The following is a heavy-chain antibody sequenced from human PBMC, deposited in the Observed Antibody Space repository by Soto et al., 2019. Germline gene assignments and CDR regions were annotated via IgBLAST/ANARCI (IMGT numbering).Heavy chain of an antibody. V-gene: IGHV3-23*01. CDR2: ISGSGGST. CDR1: GSTFSSYA. CDR3: AKGTPLDIVVVPAAISGFYFDY. J-gene: IGHJ4*02. D-gene: IGHD2-2*02. Sequence: GGSLRLSCAASGSTFSSYAMSWVRQAPGKGLEWVSAISGSGGSTYYADSVKGRFTISRDNSKNTLYLQMNSLRAEDTAVYYCAKGTPLDIVVVPAAISGFYFDYWGQGTLVTVSS.